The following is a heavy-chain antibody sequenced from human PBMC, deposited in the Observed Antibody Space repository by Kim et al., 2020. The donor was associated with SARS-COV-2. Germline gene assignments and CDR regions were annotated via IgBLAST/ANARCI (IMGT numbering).Heavy chain of an antibody. CDR2: IYYGGST. Sequence: SETLSLNCSVSSDFISSYYCSWIRQLPGKGLEWLGYIYYGGSTDYNPSLKSRVTISWDTSKNQFSLDLTSVSDADTAVYYCARSEGRGSWHQFDYWGQGILVTVSS. V-gene: IGHV4-59*01. J-gene: IGHJ4*02. CDR1: SDFISSYY. CDR3: ARSEGRGSWHQFDY. D-gene: IGHD6-13*01.